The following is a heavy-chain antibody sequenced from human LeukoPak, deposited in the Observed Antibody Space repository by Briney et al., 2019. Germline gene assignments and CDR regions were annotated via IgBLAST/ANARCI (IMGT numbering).Heavy chain of an antibody. Sequence: SVRVSCKASGGTFSSYAISWVRQAPGQGLEWMGGIIPIFGTANYAQKFQGRVTITADESTSTAYMELSSLRSEDTAVYYCARAPRRYDILTGYYLDYYYYGMDVWGQGTTVTVSS. V-gene: IGHV1-69*13. CDR1: GGTFSSYA. CDR3: ARAPRRYDILTGYYLDYYYYGMDV. CDR2: IIPIFGTA. D-gene: IGHD3-9*01. J-gene: IGHJ6*02.